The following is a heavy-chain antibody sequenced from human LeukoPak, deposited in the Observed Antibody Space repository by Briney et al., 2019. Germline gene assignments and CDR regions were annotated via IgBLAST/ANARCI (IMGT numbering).Heavy chain of an antibody. J-gene: IGHJ6*02. CDR3: ARDFGGV. CDR1: GFTFSSYA. Sequence: PGGSLRLSCAASGFTFSSYAMHWVRQAPGKGLEWVAVISYDGSNKYYADSVKGRFTISRDNSKNTLYLQMNSLRAEDTAVYYCARDFGGVWGQGTTVTVSS. D-gene: IGHD2-15*01. CDR2: ISYDGSNK. V-gene: IGHV3-30*14.